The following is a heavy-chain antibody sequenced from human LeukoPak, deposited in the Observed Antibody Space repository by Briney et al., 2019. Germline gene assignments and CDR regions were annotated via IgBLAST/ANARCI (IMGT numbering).Heavy chain of an antibody. D-gene: IGHD3-10*01. CDR2: ISSDGNNK. CDR3: AKKASLVRGENYLDY. V-gene: IGHV3-30*18. J-gene: IGHJ4*02. CDR1: GFTFSSYG. Sequence: GGSLRLSCAASGFTFSSYGMHWVRQAPGKGLEWVGVISSDGNNKYYAESVKGRFTISRDNSKNTLYLQMNSLRTEDTAVYYCAKKASLVRGENYLDYWGQGTLVTVSS.